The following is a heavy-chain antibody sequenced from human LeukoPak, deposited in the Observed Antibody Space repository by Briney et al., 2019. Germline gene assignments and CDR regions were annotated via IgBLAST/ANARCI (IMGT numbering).Heavy chain of an antibody. Sequence: GASVKVSCKASGYTFTGHYMHWVRQAPGQGLEWMGWISPNSGGTKYAQKFQGRVTLTRDTSISTAYMELSTPTSDDTAVYYCAISWRGVGAFKYWGQGTLVTVSS. J-gene: IGHJ4*02. V-gene: IGHV1-2*02. D-gene: IGHD1-26*01. CDR1: GYTFTGHY. CDR3: AISWRGVGAFKY. CDR2: ISPNSGGT.